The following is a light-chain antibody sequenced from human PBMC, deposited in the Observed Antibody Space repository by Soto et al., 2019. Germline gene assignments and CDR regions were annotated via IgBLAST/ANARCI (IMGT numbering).Light chain of an antibody. Sequence: IQMTQSPSTLSASVGDRVTFTCRASQTISTWLAWYQQKPGEAPKLLIYGASNRESGVPSRFSGSESGTLFTLTINSLQPEDSATYYCQQASSFPLTFGGGTTVEI. V-gene: IGKV1-12*01. CDR3: QQASSFPLT. CDR1: QTISTW. CDR2: GAS. J-gene: IGKJ4*01.